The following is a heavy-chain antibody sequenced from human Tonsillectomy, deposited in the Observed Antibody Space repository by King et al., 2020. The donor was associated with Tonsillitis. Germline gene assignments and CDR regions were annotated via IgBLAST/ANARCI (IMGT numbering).Heavy chain of an antibody. CDR2: INHSGST. Sequence: VQLQQWGAGLLKPSETLSLSCAVYGGSFSSYYWSWIRQHPGKGLEWIGEINHSGSTVYNPSLKSRVSISVDTSKNQFSLNLISLTAADTAVYYCAREKVDTVVAYGAFDIWGQGTMVTVSS. J-gene: IGHJ3*02. CDR3: AREKVDTVVAYGAFDI. CDR1: GGSFSSYY. D-gene: IGHD5-18*01. V-gene: IGHV4-34*01.